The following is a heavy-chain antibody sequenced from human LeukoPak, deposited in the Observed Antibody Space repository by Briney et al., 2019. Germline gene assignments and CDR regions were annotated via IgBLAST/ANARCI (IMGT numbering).Heavy chain of an antibody. CDR2: FDPEDGET. CDR1: GYTLTELS. D-gene: IGHD6-13*01. Sequence: VASVKVSCKVSGYTLTELSMHWVRQAPGKGLEWMGGFDPEDGETIYAQKFQGRVTMTEDTSTDTAYMELSSLRSGDTAVYYCASIAATEIRRLNPWGQGTLVTVSS. J-gene: IGHJ5*02. V-gene: IGHV1-24*01. CDR3: ASIAATEIRRLNP.